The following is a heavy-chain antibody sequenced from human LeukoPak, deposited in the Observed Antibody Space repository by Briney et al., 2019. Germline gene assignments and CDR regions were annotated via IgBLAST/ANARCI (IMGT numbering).Heavy chain of an antibody. J-gene: IGHJ4*02. Sequence: PSETLSLTCTVSGGSSFSSYYWSWIRQPPGKGLEWIGCLYYSGTTNYNPSLKSRVTISVDTSKNQFSLKLSSVTAADTAKYYCASSYGGHYFDYWGQGTLVTVSS. CDR2: LYYSGTT. D-gene: IGHD4-23*01. V-gene: IGHV4-59*01. CDR1: GGSSFSSYY. CDR3: ASSYGGHYFDY.